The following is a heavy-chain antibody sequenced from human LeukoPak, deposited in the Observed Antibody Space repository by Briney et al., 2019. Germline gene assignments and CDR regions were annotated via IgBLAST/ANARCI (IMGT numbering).Heavy chain of an antibody. CDR3: ARDVPSDIVVVPAARGAFDI. CDR2: ISAYNGNT. V-gene: IGHV1-18*01. J-gene: IGHJ3*02. CDR1: GYTFTSYG. D-gene: IGHD2-2*01. Sequence: ASVKVSCTASGYTFTSYGISWVRQAPGQGLEWMGWISAYNGNTNYAQKLQGRVTMTTDTSTSTAYMELRSLRSDDTAVYYCARDVPSDIVVVPAARGAFDIWGQGTMVTVSS.